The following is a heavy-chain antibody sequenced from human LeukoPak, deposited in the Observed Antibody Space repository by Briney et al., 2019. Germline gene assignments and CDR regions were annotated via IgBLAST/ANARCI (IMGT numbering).Heavy chain of an antibody. V-gene: IGHV3-64*01. CDR1: GFTFSSYA. Sequence: GGSLRLSCAASGFTFSSYAMHWVRQAPGKGLEYVSAISSNGGSTYYANSVKGRFTISRDNSKNTLYLQMGSLRAEDMAVYYCARGALQIIIPRAFDIWGQGTMVTVSS. CDR3: ARGALQIIIPRAFDI. CDR2: ISSNGGST. J-gene: IGHJ3*02. D-gene: IGHD2/OR15-2a*01.